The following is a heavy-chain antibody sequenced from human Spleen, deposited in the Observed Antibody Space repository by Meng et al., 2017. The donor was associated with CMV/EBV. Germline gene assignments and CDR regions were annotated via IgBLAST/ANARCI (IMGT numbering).Heavy chain of an antibody. D-gene: IGHD2-2*01. Sequence: GESLKISCAASGFTFSTYAMHWVRQAPGKGLECVAVISYDGSDKYYADSVKGRFNISRDNSKNALFLQLSSLRADDTAVYYCARDLKPAHCSSSSCYYYYGMDVWGQGTTVTDSS. CDR3: ARDLKPAHCSSSSCYYYYGMDV. CDR1: GFTFSTYA. CDR2: ISYDGSDK. J-gene: IGHJ6*02. V-gene: IGHV3-30-3*01.